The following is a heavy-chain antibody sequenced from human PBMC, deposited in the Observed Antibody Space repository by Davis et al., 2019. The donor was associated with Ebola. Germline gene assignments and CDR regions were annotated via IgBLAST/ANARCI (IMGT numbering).Heavy chain of an antibody. J-gene: IGHJ4*02. CDR3: ARDDKVMHFDY. D-gene: IGHD3-16*01. CDR1: GYTFTGHY. Sequence: ASVKVSCKASGYTFTGHYMHWVRQAPGQGPEWMGWISLNSGGTKYSHKFQGRVTMTRDTSINTAHMELSGLRSDDTALYYCARDDKVMHFDYWGQGTLVTVSS. CDR2: ISLNSGGT. V-gene: IGHV1-2*02.